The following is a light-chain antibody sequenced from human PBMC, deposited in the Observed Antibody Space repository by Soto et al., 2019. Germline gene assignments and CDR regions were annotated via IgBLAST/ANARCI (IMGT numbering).Light chain of an antibody. CDR3: QQYNGWPPYT. CDR2: GAS. CDR1: QSVSSN. J-gene: IGKJ2*01. Sequence: EIVMTQSPATLSVSPGERATLACRASQSVSSNLAWYQQQPGQAPRLLIYGASTRAAGIPARFSGSGSGTEFTLTISSLQSKDFAVYYCQQYNGWPPYTFGQGTKLEIK. V-gene: IGKV3-15*01.